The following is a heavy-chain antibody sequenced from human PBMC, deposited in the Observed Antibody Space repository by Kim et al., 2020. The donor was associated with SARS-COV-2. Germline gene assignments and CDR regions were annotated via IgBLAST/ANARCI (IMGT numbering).Heavy chain of an antibody. Sequence: GGSLRLSCADSGFAFSNHGMHWVRQAPGKGLEWVAVISYDGSNKYYADSVKGRFTISRDNSKNTLYLQMNSLRDEDTAVYYCAKDFGRRTSSLSYNLFEYWGQGTLVTVSS. CDR2: ISYDGSNK. J-gene: IGHJ4*02. D-gene: IGHD6-6*01. V-gene: IGHV3-30*18. CDR3: AKDFGRRTSSLSYNLFEY. CDR1: GFAFSNHG.